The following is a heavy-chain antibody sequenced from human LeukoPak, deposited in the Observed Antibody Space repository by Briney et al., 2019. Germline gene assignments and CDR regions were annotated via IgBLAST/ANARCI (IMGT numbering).Heavy chain of an antibody. CDR2: NYWNDDK. CDR1: GFSLSTSGVA. CDR3: AHNLYDSSGYYYFDY. J-gene: IGHJ4*02. D-gene: IGHD3-22*01. V-gene: IGHV2-5*01. Sequence: SGPTLVNPTQTLTLTCTFSGFSLSTSGVAVGWIRQPPGKALEWLALNYWNDDKRYSPSLKSRLTITKDTSKYRVVLTMTNMDPVDTATYYCAHNLYDSSGYYYFDYWGQGTLVTVSS.